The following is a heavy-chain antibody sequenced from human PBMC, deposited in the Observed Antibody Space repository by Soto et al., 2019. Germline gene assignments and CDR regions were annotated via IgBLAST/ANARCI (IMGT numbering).Heavy chain of an antibody. D-gene: IGHD6-13*01. J-gene: IGHJ5*02. CDR1: GGSISSYY. Sequence: QVQLQESGPGLVKPSETLSLTCTVSGGSISSYYWSWIRQPAGKGLEWIGRIYTSGSTNYNPSLKSRVTMSVDTSKNQCSLKLSSVTAADTAVYYCARDRGSGYSSSWQGWFAPWGQGTLVTVSS. V-gene: IGHV4-4*07. CDR3: ARDRGSGYSSSWQGWFAP. CDR2: IYTSGST.